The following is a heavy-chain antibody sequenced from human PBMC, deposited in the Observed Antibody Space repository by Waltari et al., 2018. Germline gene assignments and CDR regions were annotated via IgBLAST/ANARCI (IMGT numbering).Heavy chain of an antibody. CDR3: ATCNPATVARD. CDR1: GITFRNYG. D-gene: IGHD4-17*01. V-gene: IGHV3-30*02. CDR2: IWEDGSKK. Sequence: QVQLVESGGGVVQSGGSLRLSCAASGITFRNYGMHWVRQAPGKGMGLGAIIWEDGSKKYYADAVKGRFTISRDDSKNTLYLQMNTLTTEDTAMYYCATCNPATVARDWGQGTLVTVAS. J-gene: IGHJ4*02.